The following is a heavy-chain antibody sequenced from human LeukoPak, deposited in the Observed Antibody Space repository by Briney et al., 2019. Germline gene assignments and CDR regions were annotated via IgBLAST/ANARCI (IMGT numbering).Heavy chain of an antibody. J-gene: IGHJ6*02. CDR3: ARAITIFGSPGYYYGMNV. CDR2: LSYDGSNK. V-gene: IGHV3-30-3*02. D-gene: IGHD3-3*01. Sequence: GPSLRLSCAAAGLSFSIYGMRSARHPASNGMEWEPVLSYDGSNKYYADSVKGRFTISRDNSKNTLYLQMNSLRAEDTAVYYCARAITIFGSPGYYYGMNVWGQGTTVTVSS. CDR1: GLSFSIYG.